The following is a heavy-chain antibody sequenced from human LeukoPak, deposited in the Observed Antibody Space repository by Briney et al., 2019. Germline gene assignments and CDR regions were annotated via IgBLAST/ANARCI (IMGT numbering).Heavy chain of an antibody. CDR3: ARHVRGYYDSSGYHNWFDP. CDR1: GYSFTSYW. Sequence: GESLKISCKGSGYSFTSYWIGWVRQMPGKGLEWMGIIYPGDSDTRYSPSFQGQVTISADKSISTAYLQWSSLKASDTAMYYCARHVRGYYDSSGYHNWFDPWGQGTLVTVSS. D-gene: IGHD3-22*01. J-gene: IGHJ5*02. V-gene: IGHV5-51*01. CDR2: IYPGDSDT.